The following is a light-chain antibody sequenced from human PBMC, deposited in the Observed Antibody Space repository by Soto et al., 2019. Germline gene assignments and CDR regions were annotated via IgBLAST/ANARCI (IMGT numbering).Light chain of an antibody. Sequence: EIVMTQSPATLSVSPGERATLSCRARQSVSRALAWYQQKPGQAPRLLIYAASTLQSEVPSRFSGSGSGTEFTLTISSLQPEDFATYYCQQLNSFPITFGQGTRLEIK. CDR1: QSVSRA. V-gene: IGKV3-15*01. CDR3: QQLNSFPIT. CDR2: AAS. J-gene: IGKJ5*01.